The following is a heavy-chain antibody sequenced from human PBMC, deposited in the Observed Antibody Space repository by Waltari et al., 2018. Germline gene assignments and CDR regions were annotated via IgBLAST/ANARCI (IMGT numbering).Heavy chain of an antibody. V-gene: IGHV4-34*01. CDR2: IKHSRET. D-gene: IGHD3-16*02. CDR3: TRRVYSYRVFDY. J-gene: IGHJ4*02. CDR1: GGTFSGYF. Sequence: QVQLQEWGAGLVKPSETLSLNCTVKGGTFSGYFWTWIRQSPGKGLEWIGEIKHSRETKFIPSLKSRVSMSVDMLRNQVSLKLKSVTAADTAFYYCTRRVYSYRVFDYWGQGDLVTVSS.